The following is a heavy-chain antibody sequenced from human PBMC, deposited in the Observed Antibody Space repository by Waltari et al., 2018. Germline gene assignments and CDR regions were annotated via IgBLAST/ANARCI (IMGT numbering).Heavy chain of an antibody. V-gene: IGHV4-4*07. CDR2: VYNSDNT. Sequence: QVQLQESGPGLVKPSETLSLTCTVSGGSINNYFWSWIRQSAGKGLEWIGRVYNSDNTKSTPSLGSRVTMSVDTSKNQFSLGLSSVTAADTAMYYCARGGDRISATGRNAYDIWGQGTMVIVSS. J-gene: IGHJ3*02. D-gene: IGHD2-15*01. CDR1: GGSINNYF. CDR3: ARGGDRISATGRNAYDI.